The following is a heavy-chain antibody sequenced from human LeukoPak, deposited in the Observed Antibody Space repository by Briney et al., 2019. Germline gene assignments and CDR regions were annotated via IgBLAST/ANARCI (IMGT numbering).Heavy chain of an antibody. CDR1: GFTFSGST. CDR2: IRSKANSYAT. D-gene: IGHD1-26*01. J-gene: IGHJ6*02. CDR3: TSSGSYGGMDV. Sequence: GGSLRLSCAASGFTFSGSTMHWVRQASGQGLEWVGRIRSKANSYATAYAASVKGRFTISRDDSKNTAYLQMNSLKTEDTAVYYCTSSGSYGGMDVWGQGTTVTVSS. V-gene: IGHV3-73*01.